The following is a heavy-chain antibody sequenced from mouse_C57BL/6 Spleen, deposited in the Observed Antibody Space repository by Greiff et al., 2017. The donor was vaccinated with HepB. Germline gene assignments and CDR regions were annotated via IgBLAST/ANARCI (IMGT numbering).Heavy chain of an antibody. CDR3: ARNPPSYYGNYDYAMDY. J-gene: IGHJ4*01. D-gene: IGHD2-1*01. V-gene: IGHV2-2*01. Sequence: VQLQESGPGLVQPSQSLSITCTVSGFSLTSYGVHWVRQSPGKGLEWLGVIWSGGSTTYNAAFISRLSISKDNSKSQVFFKMNSLQADDTAIYYCARNPPSYYGNYDYAMDYWGQGTSVTVSS. CDR2: IWSGGST. CDR1: GFSLTSYG.